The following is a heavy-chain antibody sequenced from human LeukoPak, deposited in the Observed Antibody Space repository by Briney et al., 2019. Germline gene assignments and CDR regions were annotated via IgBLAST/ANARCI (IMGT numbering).Heavy chain of an antibody. J-gene: IGHJ4*02. D-gene: IGHD3-3*01. V-gene: IGHV3-33*01. CDR3: ARPLRESGYFYFDY. Sequence: GGSLRLSCAASGFTFSSYGMHGVRQAPGKGLEGVAVLWYDGSNKYYADSVKGRFTISRDNAKNSLYLQMNSLRAEDTAVYYCARPLRESGYFYFDYWGQGTLVTVSS. CDR1: GFTFSSYG. CDR2: LWYDGSNK.